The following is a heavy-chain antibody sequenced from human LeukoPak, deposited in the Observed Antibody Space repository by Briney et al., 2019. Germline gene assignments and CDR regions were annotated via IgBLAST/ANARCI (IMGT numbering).Heavy chain of an antibody. D-gene: IGHD3-16*02. Sequence: PGGSLRLSCAASGFTFSSYWMHWDRQAPGKGLVWVSRINSDGSSTSYADSVKGRFTISRDNAKNTLYLQMNSLRAEDTAVYYCARDGVSGYDYVWGSYRLFDYWGQGTLVTVSS. CDR1: GFTFSSYW. CDR2: INSDGSST. CDR3: ARDGVSGYDYVWGSYRLFDY. V-gene: IGHV3-74*01. J-gene: IGHJ4*02.